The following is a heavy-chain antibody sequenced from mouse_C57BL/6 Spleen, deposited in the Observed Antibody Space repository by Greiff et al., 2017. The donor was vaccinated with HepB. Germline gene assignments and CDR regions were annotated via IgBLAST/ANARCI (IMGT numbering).Heavy chain of an antibody. CDR3: ASGYSNYEGWFAY. J-gene: IGHJ3*01. Sequence: VQLQQSDAELVKPGASVKISCKVSGYTFTDHTIHWMKQRPEQGLEWIGYIYPRDGSTKYNEKFKGKATLTADKSSSTAYMKLNSLTSGDSAVYFCASGYSNYEGWFAYWGQGPLVTVSA. V-gene: IGHV1-78*01. CDR1: GYTFTDHT. D-gene: IGHD2-5*01. CDR2: IYPRDGST.